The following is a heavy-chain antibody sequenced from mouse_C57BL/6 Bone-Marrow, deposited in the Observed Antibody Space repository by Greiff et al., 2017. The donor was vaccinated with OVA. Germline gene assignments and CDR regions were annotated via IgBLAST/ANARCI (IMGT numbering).Heavy chain of an antibody. D-gene: IGHD1-1*01. CDR3: ARPPYGSSSYYFDY. J-gene: IGHJ2*01. CDR2: ISSGGSYT. CDR1: GFTFSSYG. Sequence: EVQLQESGGDLVKPGGSLKLSCAASGFTFSSYGMSWVRQTPDKRLEWVATISSGGSYTYYPDSVKGRFTISRGNAKNTLYLQMSSLKSEDTAMYYCARPPYGSSSYYFDYWGQGTTLTVSS. V-gene: IGHV5-6*01.